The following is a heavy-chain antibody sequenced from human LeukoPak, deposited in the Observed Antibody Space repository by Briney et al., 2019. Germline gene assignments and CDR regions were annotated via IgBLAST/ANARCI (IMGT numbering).Heavy chain of an antibody. D-gene: IGHD3-22*01. CDR2: ISGSGGTT. J-gene: IGHJ4*02. V-gene: IGHV3-23*01. Sequence: GKGLEWVSGISGSGGTTYYADSVKGRFTISRDNSKTSLSLQVSSLRTQDTAVDYCAKTNGYYSDWGQGTLVTVSS. CDR3: AKTNGYYSD.